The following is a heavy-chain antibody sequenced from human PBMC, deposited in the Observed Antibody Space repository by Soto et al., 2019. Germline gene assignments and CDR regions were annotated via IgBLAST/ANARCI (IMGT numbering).Heavy chain of an antibody. Sequence: EVQLVESGGGLIQPGGSLRLSCAVSGFTVSNNYMSWVRQAPGKGLEGVSVIYSGGYTAYGDSVKGRFTISRDNSKNPLYLQRNSLGAADPAVFYGGPRPGGGGYWGQGTLVTVSS. CDR3: GPRPGGGGY. J-gene: IGHJ4*02. D-gene: IGHD3-10*01. CDR2: IYSGGYT. CDR1: GFTVSNNY. V-gene: IGHV3-53*01.